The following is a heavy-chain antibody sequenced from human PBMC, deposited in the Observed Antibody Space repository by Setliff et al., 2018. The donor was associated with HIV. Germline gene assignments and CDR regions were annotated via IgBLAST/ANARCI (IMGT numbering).Heavy chain of an antibody. V-gene: IGHV1-8*01. CDR1: GYTFTTHD. CDR3: ARGHSGNDY. J-gene: IGHJ4*02. D-gene: IGHD1-1*01. Sequence: GASVKVSCKASGYTFTTHDNTHDINWVRQAPGQGLEWMGRMNPNSGNTEYAQQFQGRVTMTRNTSISTAYMELSSLRSEDTAIYYCARGHSGNDYWGQGTLVTVSS. CDR2: MNPNSGNT.